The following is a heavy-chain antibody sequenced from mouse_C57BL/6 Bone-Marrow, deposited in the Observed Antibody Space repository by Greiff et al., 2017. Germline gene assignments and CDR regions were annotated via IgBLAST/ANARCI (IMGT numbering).Heavy chain of an antibody. Sequence: VQLQQPGAELVKPGASVKMSCKASGYTFPSYWITWVKQRPGQGLEWIGDIYPGSGSTNYNEKFKSKATLTVDTSSSTAYLQLSSLTSEDSAFYYCARDYGSSYGYWGQGTTLTVSS. CDR3: ARDYGSSYGY. D-gene: IGHD1-1*01. CDR1: GYTFPSYW. CDR2: IYPGSGST. J-gene: IGHJ2*01. V-gene: IGHV1-55*01.